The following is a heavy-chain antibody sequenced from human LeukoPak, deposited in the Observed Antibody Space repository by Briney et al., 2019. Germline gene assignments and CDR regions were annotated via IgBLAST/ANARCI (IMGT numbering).Heavy chain of an antibody. D-gene: IGHD3-10*01. Sequence: PSETLSLTCTVSGGFVSSTTYYWSWIRQPTGKGLEWIASINYSGSTYYNPSLKSRVTISVDTSENQFSLKLSSVTAADTAVYYCARYVVYGSGKYYFDYWGQGTLVTVSS. J-gene: IGHJ4*02. CDR3: ARYVVYGSGKYYFDY. CDR1: GGFVSSTTYY. V-gene: IGHV4-39*01. CDR2: INYSGST.